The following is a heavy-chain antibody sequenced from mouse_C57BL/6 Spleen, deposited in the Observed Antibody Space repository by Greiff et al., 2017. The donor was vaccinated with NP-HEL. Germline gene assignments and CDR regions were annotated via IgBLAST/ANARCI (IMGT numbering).Heavy chain of an antibody. Sequence: VQLQESGPELVKPGASVKISCKASGYAFSSSWMNWVKQRPGKGLEWIGRIYPGDGDTNYNGKFKGKATLTADKSSSTAYMQLSSLTSEDSAVYFCARESILYYFDYWGQGTTLTVSS. CDR1: GYAFSSSW. D-gene: IGHD1-3*01. J-gene: IGHJ2*01. V-gene: IGHV1-82*01. CDR2: IYPGDGDT. CDR3: ARESILYYFDY.